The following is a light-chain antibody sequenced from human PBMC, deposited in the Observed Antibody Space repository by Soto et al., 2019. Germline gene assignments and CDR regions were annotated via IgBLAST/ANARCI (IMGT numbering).Light chain of an antibody. V-gene: IGLV1-47*01. CDR3: AAWDDSLIGVV. Sequence: QSVLTQPPSASGTPGQRVTISCSGSSSNIGNNYVHWYQQLPGTAPKLLIYRNNQRPSGLPDRVSGSKSGTSASLAISGLRSEAEAAYYCAAWDDSLIGVVFGGGTKVTVL. J-gene: IGLJ2*01. CDR2: RNN. CDR1: SSNIGNNY.